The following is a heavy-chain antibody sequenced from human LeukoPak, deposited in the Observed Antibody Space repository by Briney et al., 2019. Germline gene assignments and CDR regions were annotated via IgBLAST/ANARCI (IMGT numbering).Heavy chain of an antibody. CDR1: GGSISSGGYS. D-gene: IGHD2-2*01. CDR2: IYHSGST. Sequence: PSQTLSLTCAVSGGSISSGGYSWSWIRQPPGKGLEWIGYIYHSGSTYHNPSLKSRVTISVDRSKNQFSLKLSSVTAADTAVFYCARKNCSSTSCYNVDYWGQGTLVTVSS. CDR3: ARKNCSSTSCYNVDY. V-gene: IGHV4-30-2*01. J-gene: IGHJ4*02.